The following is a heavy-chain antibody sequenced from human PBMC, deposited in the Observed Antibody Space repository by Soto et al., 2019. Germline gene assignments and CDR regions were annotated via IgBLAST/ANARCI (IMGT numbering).Heavy chain of an antibody. D-gene: IGHD2-2*01. Sequence: QVQLVQSGAEVKKPGASVKVSCKVSGYTLTELSMHWVRQAPGKGLEWMGGFDPEDGETIYAQKFQGRVTMTEDTSTDTAYMELSSLRSEDTTVYYCARESGGYCSSTSCPRGYYYYYGMDVWGQGTTVTVSS. CDR2: FDPEDGET. J-gene: IGHJ6*02. CDR1: GYTLTELS. CDR3: ARESGGYCSSTSCPRGYYYYYGMDV. V-gene: IGHV1-24*01.